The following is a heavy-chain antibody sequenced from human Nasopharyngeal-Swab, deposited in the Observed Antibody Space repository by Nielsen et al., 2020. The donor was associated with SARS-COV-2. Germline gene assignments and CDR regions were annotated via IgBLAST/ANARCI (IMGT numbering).Heavy chain of an antibody. CDR2: INSDGSST. CDR3: ARDSIVVVVAATGWFDP. Sequence: GESLKISCAASGFTFSSYWMHWVRQAPGKGLVWVSRINSDGSSTSYADSVKGRFTISRDNAKNTLYLQMNSLRAEDTAVYYCARDSIVVVVAATGWFDPWGQGTLVTVSS. V-gene: IGHV3-74*01. CDR1: GFTFSSYW. J-gene: IGHJ5*02. D-gene: IGHD2-15*01.